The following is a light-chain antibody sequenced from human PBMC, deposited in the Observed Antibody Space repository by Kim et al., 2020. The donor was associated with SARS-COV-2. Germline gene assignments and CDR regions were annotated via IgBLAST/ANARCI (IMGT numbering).Light chain of an antibody. J-gene: IGLJ3*02. CDR1: SSNIGAGYD. CDR3: QSYDSSLRGV. V-gene: IGLV1-40*01. CDR2: GNS. Sequence: GQRVNIACTGSSSNIGAGYDAHWYQHLPGTAPNLLIYGNSNRPSGAPDRFSGSKAGTSASLAITGLQAEDEADYYCQSYDSSLRGVFGGGTKLTVL.